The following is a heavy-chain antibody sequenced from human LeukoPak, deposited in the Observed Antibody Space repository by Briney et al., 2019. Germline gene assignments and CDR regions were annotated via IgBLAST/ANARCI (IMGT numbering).Heavy chain of an antibody. Sequence: SSETLSLTCGVSGGSLRSDDSYWTWIRQPPGKGLEWIGYMYYSGSTYYNPSLKSRVTISVDTSKNQFSLKLSSVTAADTAVYYCARGHPESFDYWGQGTLVTVSS. D-gene: IGHD2/OR15-2a*01. CDR3: ARGHPESFDY. V-gene: IGHV4-30-4*01. J-gene: IGHJ4*02. CDR1: GGSLRSDDSY. CDR2: MYYSGST.